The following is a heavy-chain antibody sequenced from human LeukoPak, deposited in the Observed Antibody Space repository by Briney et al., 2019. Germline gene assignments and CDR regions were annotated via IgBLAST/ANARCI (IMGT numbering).Heavy chain of an antibody. CDR2: INHSGST. D-gene: IGHD1-26*01. Sequence: SETLSLTCAVYGGSFSGYYWSWIRQPPGKGLEWIGEINHSGSTNYNPSLKSRVTISVDTSKNQFSLKLSSVTAADTAVYYCARGGRDLTFDYWGQGTLVTVSS. CDR1: GGSFSGYY. J-gene: IGHJ4*02. V-gene: IGHV4-34*01. CDR3: ARGGRDLTFDY.